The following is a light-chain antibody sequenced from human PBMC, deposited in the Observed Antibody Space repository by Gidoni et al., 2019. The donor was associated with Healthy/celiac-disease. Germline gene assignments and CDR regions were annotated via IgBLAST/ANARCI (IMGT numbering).Light chain of an antibody. CDR3: QQANSFPLT. J-gene: IGKJ4*01. V-gene: IGKV1-12*01. CDR2: AAS. Sequence: DIQMTQSPSSVSASVGDRVTITCRASQGISSWLDWYQQKPGKAPKLLIYAASSLQSGVPSRFSGSGSGTDFTLAISSLQPEDFATYYCQQANSFPLTFGGXTKVEIK. CDR1: QGISSW.